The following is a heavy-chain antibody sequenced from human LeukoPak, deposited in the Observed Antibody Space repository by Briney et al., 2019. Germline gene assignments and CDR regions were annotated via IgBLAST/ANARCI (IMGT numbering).Heavy chain of an antibody. D-gene: IGHD1-26*01. CDR3: ARELHSGSYYFDY. V-gene: IGHV4-38-2*02. CDR1: GYSISNAYY. CDR2: IYHSGNT. J-gene: IGHJ4*02. Sequence: SETLSLTCTVSGYSISNAYYWGWIRQPPGKGLEWIVSIYHSGNTYYSPSLKSRITMSVDTSKNQFSLKLSSVTAADTAVYYCARELHSGSYYFDYWGQGTLVTVSS.